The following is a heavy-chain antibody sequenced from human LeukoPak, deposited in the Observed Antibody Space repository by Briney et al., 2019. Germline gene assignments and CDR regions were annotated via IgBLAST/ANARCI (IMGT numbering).Heavy chain of an antibody. D-gene: IGHD3-10*01. V-gene: IGHV3-33*01. Sequence: GGSLRLYCAASGFTFSSYGMHWVRPAPGKGLEWVAVIWYDGSNKYYADSVKGRFTISRDNSKNTLYLQMNSLRAEDTAVYYCAREWFGELTIDYWGQGTLVTVSS. CDR1: GFTFSSYG. J-gene: IGHJ4*02. CDR3: AREWFGELTIDY. CDR2: IWYDGSNK.